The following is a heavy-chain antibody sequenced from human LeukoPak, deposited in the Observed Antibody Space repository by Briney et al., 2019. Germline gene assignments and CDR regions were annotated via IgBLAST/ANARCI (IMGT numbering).Heavy chain of an antibody. Sequence: PGGSLRLSCAASGFTFSRYWMTWVRQAPGTGLEWVANIKQDGSEKNYVDSVKGRFTISRDNAKNSLYLQMNSLRAEDTAVYYCARDTAVAGLIDYWGQGTLVTVSS. CDR1: GFTFSRYW. J-gene: IGHJ4*02. D-gene: IGHD6-19*01. V-gene: IGHV3-7*01. CDR3: ARDTAVAGLIDY. CDR2: IKQDGSEK.